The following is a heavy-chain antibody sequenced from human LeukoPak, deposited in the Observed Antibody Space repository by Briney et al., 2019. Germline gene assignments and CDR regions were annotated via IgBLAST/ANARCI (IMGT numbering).Heavy chain of an antibody. D-gene: IGHD3-22*01. J-gene: IGHJ4*02. Sequence: GGSLRLSCAASGFTFSSYWMSWVRQAPGKGLEWVANIKQDGSEKYYVDSVKGRFTISRDNDKNSLYLQMNSLRAEDTAVYYCARGGEVVITPYYFDYWGQGTLVTVSS. V-gene: IGHV3-7*01. CDR2: IKQDGSEK. CDR3: ARGGEVVITPYYFDY. CDR1: GFTFSSYW.